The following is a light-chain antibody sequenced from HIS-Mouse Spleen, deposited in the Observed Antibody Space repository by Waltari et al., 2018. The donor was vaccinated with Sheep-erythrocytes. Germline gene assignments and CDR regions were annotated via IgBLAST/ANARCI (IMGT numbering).Light chain of an antibody. CDR2: SAS. CDR3: QQSYSTPQFT. CDR1: QSISSY. V-gene: IGKV1-39*01. J-gene: IGKJ3*01. Sequence: DIQMTQSPSSLSASVGDRVTITCRASQSISSYLNWYQQKPGKDPKPLIYSASSLQSGVPSRFSGSGSGTDFTLTISSLQPEDFATYYCQQSYSTPQFTFGPGTKVDIK.